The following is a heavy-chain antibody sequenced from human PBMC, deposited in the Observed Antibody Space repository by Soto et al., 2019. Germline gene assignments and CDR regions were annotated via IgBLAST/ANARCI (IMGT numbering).Heavy chain of an antibody. V-gene: IGHV2-5*01. CDR1: GFSLDTSRVG. Sequence: SGPTLVNPTQTLTLTCTFSGFSLDTSRVGLGWIRQPPGRALEWLALIYWNDGKHYNPSLRSRLTITKDASKNQVVLTLTNMDPEDTATYYCAHGSRGWDSFFDYWGQGTPVTVSS. CDR3: AHGSRGWDSFFDY. D-gene: IGHD6-19*01. CDR2: IYWNDGK. J-gene: IGHJ4*02.